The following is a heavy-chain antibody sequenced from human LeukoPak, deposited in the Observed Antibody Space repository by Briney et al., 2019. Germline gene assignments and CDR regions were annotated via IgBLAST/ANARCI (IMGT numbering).Heavy chain of an antibody. CDR2: IDTTGDT. CDR1: GFTFSNYD. D-gene: IGHD3-10*01. CDR3: ARGLYSGSGSWGSYFDY. J-gene: IGHJ4*02. V-gene: IGHV3-13*01. Sequence: GGSLRLSCAASGFTFSNYDMHWVRQSTGEGLDWVSGIDTTGDTYYAGSVKGRFTISRENAKNSFYLQMNSLRAGDTAVYYCARGLYSGSGSWGSYFDYWGQGTLVTVSS.